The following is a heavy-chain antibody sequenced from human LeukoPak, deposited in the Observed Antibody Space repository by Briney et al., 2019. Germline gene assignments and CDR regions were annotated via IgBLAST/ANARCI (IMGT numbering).Heavy chain of an antibody. D-gene: IGHD3-16*01. CDR2: IYYSGST. Sequence: SETLSLTCTVSGGSVSSDSYYWNWVRQPPGKGLEWIGYIYYSGSTNNNPSLKSRVSISVDTSKNQFSLKLSSVTAADAAVYYCAREVLRHNWFDPWGQGTLVTVSS. CDR3: AREVLRHNWFDP. CDR1: GGSVSSDSYY. J-gene: IGHJ5*02. V-gene: IGHV4-61*01.